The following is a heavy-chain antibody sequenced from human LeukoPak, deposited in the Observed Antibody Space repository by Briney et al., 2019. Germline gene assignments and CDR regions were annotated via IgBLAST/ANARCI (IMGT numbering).Heavy chain of an antibody. CDR3: ARIISGGYDFWSGYYPPYYFDY. CDR1: GGTFSSYA. CDR2: IIPILGIA. V-gene: IGHV1-69*04. J-gene: IGHJ4*02. D-gene: IGHD3-3*01. Sequence: ASVKVSCKASGGTFSSYAISWVRQAPGQGLEWMGRIIPILGIANYAQKFQGRVTITADKSTSTAYMELSSLRSEDTAVYYCARIISGGYDFWSGYYPPYYFDYWGQGTLVTVSS.